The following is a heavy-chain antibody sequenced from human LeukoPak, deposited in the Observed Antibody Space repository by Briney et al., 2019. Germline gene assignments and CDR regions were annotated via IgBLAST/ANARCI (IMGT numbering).Heavy chain of an antibody. V-gene: IGHV4-4*07. CDR2: IYSSGSN. Sequence: SETLSLTCTVSSGSISGYFWSWIRQPAGKGLEWIGRIYSSGSNNYNPPLKSRVTMSLDTSKYHLSLNLSSVTAADTAVYYCAREPTSGREPTSGRPLDYWGEGTLVTVSS. J-gene: IGHJ4*02. CDR3: AREPTSGREPTSGRPLDY. D-gene: IGHD5-12*01. CDR1: SGSISGYF.